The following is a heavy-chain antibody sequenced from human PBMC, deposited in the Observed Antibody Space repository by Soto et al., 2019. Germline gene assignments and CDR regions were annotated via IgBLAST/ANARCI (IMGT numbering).Heavy chain of an antibody. V-gene: IGHV3-21*01. J-gene: IGHJ4*02. Sequence: PGGSLRLSCAASGFTFSSYSMNWVRQAPGKGLEWVSSISSSSSYIYYADSVKGRFTISRDNAKNSLYLQMNSLRAEDTAVYYCARGLFLGAGTLGALLELNFDYWGQGTLVTVSS. CDR3: ARGLFLGAGTLGALLELNFDY. CDR2: ISSSSSYI. D-gene: IGHD6-19*01. CDR1: GFTFSSYS.